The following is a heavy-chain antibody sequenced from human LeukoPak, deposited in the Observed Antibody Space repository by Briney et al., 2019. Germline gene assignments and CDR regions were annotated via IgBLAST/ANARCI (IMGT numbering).Heavy chain of an antibody. V-gene: IGHV1-69*13. CDR3: ARAPGGRLLGVYFDY. J-gene: IGHJ4*02. Sequence: SVTVSYKASGGTFSSYANSWVRQAPGQGLEWMGGIIPIFGTANYAQKFQGRVTITADESTSTAYMELSSQRSEDTAVYYCARAPGGRLLGVYFDYWGQGTLVTVSS. CDR1: GGTFSSYA. D-gene: IGHD2-8*02. CDR2: IIPIFGTA.